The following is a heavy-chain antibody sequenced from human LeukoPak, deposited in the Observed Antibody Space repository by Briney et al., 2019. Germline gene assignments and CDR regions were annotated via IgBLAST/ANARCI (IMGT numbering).Heavy chain of an antibody. D-gene: IGHD3-10*01. J-gene: IGHJ3*02. CDR1: GDSISSRTYY. CDR2: IYYSGST. Sequence: SETLSLTCTVSGDSISSRTYYWGWIRQPPGQGLEWIGSIYYSGSTFYNPSLKSRVTISVDTSKNQFSLKLSSVTAADAAVYSCATPSASAYYGSGNGAFDIWGQGTMVTVSS. CDR3: ATPSASAYYGSGNGAFDI. V-gene: IGHV4-39*07.